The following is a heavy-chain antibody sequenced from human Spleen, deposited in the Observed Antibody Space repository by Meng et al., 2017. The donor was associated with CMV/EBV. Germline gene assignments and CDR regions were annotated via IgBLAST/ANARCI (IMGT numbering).Heavy chain of an antibody. Sequence: SVKVSCKASGYTFTSYGISWVRQAPGQGLEWMGGIIPIFDTANYAQNFQGRVTITTDESTSTAYMELSSLRSEDTALYFCARAAGLYYYYYAMDVWGQGTTVTVSS. CDR3: ARAAGLYYYYYAMDV. CDR1: GYTFTSYG. V-gene: IGHV1-69*05. CDR2: IIPIFDTA. J-gene: IGHJ6*02.